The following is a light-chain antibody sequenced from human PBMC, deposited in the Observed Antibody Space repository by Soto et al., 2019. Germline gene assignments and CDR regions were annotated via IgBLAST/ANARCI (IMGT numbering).Light chain of an antibody. CDR1: QSVSSN. J-gene: IGKJ4*01. V-gene: IGKV3-15*01. Sequence: EIVMTQSPATLSVSPGERATLSCRASQSVSSNLAWYQQKPGQSPRLLIYAASTKATGIPARFSGSGSGTEFTLTINSLQSEDFAAYYCQQYHNWPLTFGGGTKVEFK. CDR2: AAS. CDR3: QQYHNWPLT.